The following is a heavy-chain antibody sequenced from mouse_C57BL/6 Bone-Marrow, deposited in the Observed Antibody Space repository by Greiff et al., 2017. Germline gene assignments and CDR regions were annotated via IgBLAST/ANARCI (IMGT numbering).Heavy chain of an antibody. CDR1: GFSLSTFGMG. D-gene: IGHD1-1*02. CDR3: AQIGVVWFAY. Sequence: QVTLKVSGPGILQPSQTLSLTCSFSGFSLSTFGMGVGWIRQPSGKGLEWLAHIWWGDDKYSNPALKSRPTISQDTSKNLVILKIANVDTADTATYCCAQIGVVWFAYWGQGTLVTVSA. J-gene: IGHJ3*01. CDR2: IWWGDDK. V-gene: IGHV8-8*01.